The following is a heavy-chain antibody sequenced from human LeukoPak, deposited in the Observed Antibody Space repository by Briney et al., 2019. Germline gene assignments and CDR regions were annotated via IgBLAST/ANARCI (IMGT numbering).Heavy chain of an antibody. CDR3: ARVNIASYYYGMDV. D-gene: IGHD6-13*01. Sequence: GRIYTSGGTNYNPSLKSRVTISVDTSKNQFSLKLSSVTAADTAVYYCARVNIASYYYGMDVWGQGTTVTVSS. V-gene: IGHV4-4*07. CDR2: IYTSGGT. J-gene: IGHJ6*02.